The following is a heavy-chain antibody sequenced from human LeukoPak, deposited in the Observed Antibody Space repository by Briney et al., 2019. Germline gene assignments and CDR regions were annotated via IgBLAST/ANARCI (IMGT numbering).Heavy chain of an antibody. J-gene: IGHJ4*02. Sequence: SETLSLTCTVSGGSITGYYRSWIRQPAGKGLEWIGRIYPSGSTNYNPSLKSRVTVSVDTSKNQFSLKLNSVTAADTAVYYCARSTGSSGWRYFDYGGQGTLVTVSS. CDR3: ARSTGSSGWRYFDY. CDR1: GGSITGYY. CDR2: IYPSGST. D-gene: IGHD6-19*01. V-gene: IGHV4-4*07.